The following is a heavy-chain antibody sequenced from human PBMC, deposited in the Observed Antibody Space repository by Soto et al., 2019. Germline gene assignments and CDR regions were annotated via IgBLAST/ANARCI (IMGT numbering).Heavy chain of an antibody. CDR1: GGSISSYY. J-gene: IGHJ6*02. CDR2: IYYSGST. V-gene: IGHV4-59*01. CDR3: ARSLGYCSSTSCKGRYYYYGMDV. D-gene: IGHD2-2*01. Sequence: SETLSLTCTVSGGSISSYYWSWIRQPPGKGLEWIGYIYYSGSTNYNPSLKSRVTISVDTSKNQFSLKLSSVTAADTAVYYCARSLGYCSSTSCKGRYYYYGMDVWS.